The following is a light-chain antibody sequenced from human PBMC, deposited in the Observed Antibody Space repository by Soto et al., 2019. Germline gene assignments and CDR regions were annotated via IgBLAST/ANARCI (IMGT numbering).Light chain of an antibody. V-gene: IGLV2-14*01. J-gene: IGLJ1*01. CDR3: SSFTSSITYV. CDR2: DVT. CDR1: SSDVGGHNA. Sequence: QSALTQPASVSGSPGQSITMSCTGTSSDVGGHNAVSWYRQDPGKAPKLVIYDVTNRPSGVSNRFSGSKSGNTASLTISGLQTEDEADYYCSSFTSSITYVFGTGTKLTVL.